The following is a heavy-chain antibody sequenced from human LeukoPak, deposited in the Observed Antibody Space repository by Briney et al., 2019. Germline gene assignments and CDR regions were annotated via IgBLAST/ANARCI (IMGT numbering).Heavy chain of an antibody. J-gene: IGHJ3*02. D-gene: IGHD2-21*02. V-gene: IGHV3-11*04. Sequence: GSLRLSCAASGFTFSDYYMSWIRQAPGKGLEWVSYISSSGSTIYYADPVKGRFTISRDNAKNSLYLQMNSLRAEDTAVYYCARIVVVVTATDAFDIWGQGTMVTVSS. CDR3: ARIVVVVTATDAFDI. CDR1: GFTFSDYY. CDR2: ISSSGSTI.